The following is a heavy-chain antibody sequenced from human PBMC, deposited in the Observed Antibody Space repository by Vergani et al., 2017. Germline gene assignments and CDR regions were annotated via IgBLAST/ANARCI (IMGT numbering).Heavy chain of an antibody. Sequence: QVQLQESGPGLVKPPGTLSLTCAVSGVSISSNNWWSWVRQTPGKGLEWIGEIYHSVITNYNPSLKSRVTISVDKSKNQFSLKLSSVTAADTAVYYCARERGYYGSGSYLGRTFDPWGQGTLVTVSS. D-gene: IGHD3-10*01. CDR3: ARERGYYGSGSYLGRTFDP. CDR2: IYHSVIT. CDR1: GVSISSNNW. V-gene: IGHV4-4*03. J-gene: IGHJ5*02.